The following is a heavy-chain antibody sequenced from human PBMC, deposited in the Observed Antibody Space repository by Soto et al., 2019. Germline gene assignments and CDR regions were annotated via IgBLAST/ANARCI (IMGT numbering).Heavy chain of an antibody. D-gene: IGHD5-18*01. CDR1: GGSISSSSYY. CDR3: ARSGGYSYGTKLDY. CDR2: IYYSGST. J-gene: IGHJ4*02. V-gene: IGHV4-39*01. Sequence: SETLSLTCTVSGGSISSSSYYWGWIRQPPGKGLEWIGSIYYSGSTYYNPSLKSRVTISVDTSKNQFSLKLSSVTAADTAVYYCARSGGYSYGTKLDYWGQGTLVTVSS.